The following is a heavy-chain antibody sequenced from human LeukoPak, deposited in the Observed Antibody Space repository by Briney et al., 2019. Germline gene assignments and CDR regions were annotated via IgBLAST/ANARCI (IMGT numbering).Heavy chain of an antibody. CDR1: GFRFSNYW. D-gene: IGHD1-20*01. J-gene: IGHJ5*02. CDR3: AKDPELSGTDSWFDP. Sequence: GGSLRLSCAASGFRFSNYWMSWVRQAPGKGLEWVSTISGSGGSTYYADSVKGRFTISRDNSKNTLWLQMNSLRAEDTAVYYCAKDPELSGTDSWFDPWGQGTLVTVSS. V-gene: IGHV3-23*01. CDR2: ISGSGGST.